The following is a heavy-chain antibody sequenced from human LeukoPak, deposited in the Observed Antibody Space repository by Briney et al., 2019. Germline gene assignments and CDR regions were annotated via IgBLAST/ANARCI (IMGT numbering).Heavy chain of an antibody. CDR2: IFYSGST. V-gene: IGHV4-61*01. CDR3: ARDRLSGNRGGDAFDM. CDR1: GGSVSTGSYY. D-gene: IGHD1-26*01. J-gene: IGHJ3*02. Sequence: PSETLSLTCTVSGGSVSTGSYYWSWIWQPPGKGLEWIGHIFYSGSTNYNPSLKSRVTISVDTSKNQFSLKLRSVTAADTAVYYCARDRLSGNRGGDAFDMWGQGTLVTVSS.